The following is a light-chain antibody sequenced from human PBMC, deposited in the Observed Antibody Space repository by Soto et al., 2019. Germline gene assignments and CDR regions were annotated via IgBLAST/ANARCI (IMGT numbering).Light chain of an antibody. CDR2: GAS. CDR1: QNFGSSY. CDR3: QQYTNWPPNT. V-gene: IGKV3-15*01. J-gene: IGKJ5*01. Sequence: EVVLTQSPDTVSLSPGERASLSCRASQNFGSSYLAWYQQKRGQAPRFLIYGASTRATGVPARFSGRGSGTEFTLTISSLQSEDFAVYYCQQYTNWPPNTFGQGTRLEIK.